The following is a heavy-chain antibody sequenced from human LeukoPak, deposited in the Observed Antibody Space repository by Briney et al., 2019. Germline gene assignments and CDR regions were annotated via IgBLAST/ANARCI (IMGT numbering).Heavy chain of an antibody. D-gene: IGHD4-17*01. CDR1: GFTFSSYA. V-gene: IGHV3-23*01. J-gene: IGHJ4*02. CDR2: ISGSGGST. Sequence: GGSLRLSCAASGFTFSSYAMSWVRQAPGKGLEWVSAISGSGGSTYYADSVKGRFTISRDNAKNSLYLQMNSLRAEDTAVYYCARYYGDYTAYYFDYWGQGTLVTVSP. CDR3: ARYYGDYTAYYFDY.